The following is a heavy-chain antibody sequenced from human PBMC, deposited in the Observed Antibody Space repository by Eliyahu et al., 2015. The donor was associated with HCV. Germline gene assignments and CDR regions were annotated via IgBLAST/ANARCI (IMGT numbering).Heavy chain of an antibody. CDR3: ARSSRTYFDWLPVDY. CDR1: GFTFSSYG. Sequence: QVQLVESGGGVVQPGRSLRLSCAXSGFTFSSYGMHWVRQAPGKGLEWVAVIWYDGSNKYYADSVKGRFTISRDNSKNTLYLQMNSLRAEDTAVYYCARSSRTYFDWLPVDYWGQGTLVTVSS. D-gene: IGHD3-9*01. V-gene: IGHV3-33*01. CDR2: IWYDGSNK. J-gene: IGHJ4*02.